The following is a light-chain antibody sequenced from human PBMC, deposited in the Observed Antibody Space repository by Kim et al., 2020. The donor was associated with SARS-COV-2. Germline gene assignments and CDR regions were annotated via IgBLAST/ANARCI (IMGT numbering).Light chain of an antibody. Sequence: EIVLTQSPATLSLSPGERATLACRASQSVSSYLAWYQQQPGQAPWLLIYDASNRATGIPARFSGGGSETDFTLTISSLEPEDFAVYYCQKRSNPLTFGQGTRLGIK. CDR1: QSVSSY. CDR2: DAS. V-gene: IGKV3-11*01. CDR3: QKRSNPLT. J-gene: IGKJ5*01.